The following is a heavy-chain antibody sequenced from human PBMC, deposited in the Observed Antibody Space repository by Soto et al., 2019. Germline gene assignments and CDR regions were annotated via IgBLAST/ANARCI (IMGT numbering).Heavy chain of an antibody. CDR2: PSSGGST. D-gene: IGHD2-21*02. V-gene: IGHV3-53*01. CDR1: GFSVSKKY. J-gene: IGHJ6*02. CDR3: ARDRGDPNYFEMVV. Sequence: GGSRRLSCAASGFSVSKKYMSWVRRAPGKGLEWVSTPSSGGSTHYADSVKGRFTISRDSSKNTMYLQMNRLRVAAPAIYDWARDRGDPNYFEMVVWDRETTVAASS.